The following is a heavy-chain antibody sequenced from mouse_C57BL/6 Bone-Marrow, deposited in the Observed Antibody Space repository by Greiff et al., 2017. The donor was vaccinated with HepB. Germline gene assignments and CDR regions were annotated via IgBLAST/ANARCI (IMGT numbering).Heavy chain of an antibody. V-gene: IGHV1-80*01. CDR1: GYAFSSYW. Sequence: QVQLQQSGAELVKPGASVKISCKASGYAFSSYWMNWVKQRPGKGLEGIGQIYPGDGDTNYNGKFKGKATLTADKSSSTAYMQLSSLTSEDSAVYFCARSVYYGNYDWYFDVWGTGTTVTVSS. CDR3: ARSVYYGNYDWYFDV. J-gene: IGHJ1*03. CDR2: IYPGDGDT. D-gene: IGHD2-1*01.